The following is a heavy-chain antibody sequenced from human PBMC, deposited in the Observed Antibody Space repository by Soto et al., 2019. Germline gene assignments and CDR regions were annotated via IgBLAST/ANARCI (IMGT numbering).Heavy chain of an antibody. D-gene: IGHD6-19*01. CDR2: IIPILGIA. Sequence: QVQLVQSGAEVKKPGSSVKVSCKASGGTFSSYTISWVRQAPGQGLEWMGRIIPILGIANYAQKFQGRVTITAYKSTITAYIELSSLGSHDMAVYYCPRGVYSSGGYCSWGHGTLDTVSS. J-gene: IGHJ5*01. CDR3: PRGVYSSGGYCS. V-gene: IGHV1-69*02. CDR1: GGTFSSYT.